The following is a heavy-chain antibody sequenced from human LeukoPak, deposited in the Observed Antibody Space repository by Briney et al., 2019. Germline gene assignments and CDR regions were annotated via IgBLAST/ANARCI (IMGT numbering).Heavy chain of an antibody. Sequence: PSETLSLTCTVSGGSISSSSHYWGWIRQPPGKGLEWIGSIYYSGSTYYNPSLKSRVTISVDTSKNQFSLKLSSVTAADTAVYYCARVVPAAIPSIDYYYYMDVWGKGTTVTVSS. CDR2: IYYSGST. CDR3: ARVVPAAIPSIDYYYYMDV. D-gene: IGHD2-2*01. V-gene: IGHV4-39*07. CDR1: GGSISSSSHY. J-gene: IGHJ6*03.